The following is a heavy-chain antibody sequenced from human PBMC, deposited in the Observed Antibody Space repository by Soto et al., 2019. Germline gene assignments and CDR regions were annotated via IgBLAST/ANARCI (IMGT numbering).Heavy chain of an antibody. CDR3: TTDQELFTSGSDGDYYYYYYGMDV. J-gene: IGHJ6*02. Sequence: GGSLRLSCAASGFTFSNAWMNWVRQAPGKGLEWVGRIKSKTDGGTTDYAAPVKGRFTISRDDSKNTLYLQMNSLKTEDTAVYYCTTDQELFTSGSDGDYYYYYYGMDVWGQGTTVTVSS. CDR2: IKSKTDGGTT. CDR1: GFTFSNAW. V-gene: IGHV3-15*07. D-gene: IGHD1-26*01.